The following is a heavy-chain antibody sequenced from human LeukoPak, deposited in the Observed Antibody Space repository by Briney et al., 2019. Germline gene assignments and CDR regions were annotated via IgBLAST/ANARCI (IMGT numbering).Heavy chain of an antibody. Sequence: GGSLRLSCAASGFTFSSYWMSWVRQAPGKGLEWVSAISGSGGSTYYADSVKGRFTISRDNSKNTLYLQMNSLRAEDTAVYYCARESGEDYDILTGYNTAIDYWGQGTLVTVSS. CDR1: GFTFSSYW. D-gene: IGHD3-9*01. CDR3: ARESGEDYDILTGYNTAIDY. J-gene: IGHJ4*02. CDR2: ISGSGGST. V-gene: IGHV3-23*01.